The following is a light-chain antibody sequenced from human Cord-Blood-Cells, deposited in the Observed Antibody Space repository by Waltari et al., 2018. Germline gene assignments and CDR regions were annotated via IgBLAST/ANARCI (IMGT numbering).Light chain of an antibody. CDR2: DAS. Sequence: EIVLTQSPATLSLSPGERATLSSRSSQSVSSYLAWYQQKPGQAPRLLIYDASNRATGSPARFRGGGSGTDFTLTISSLEPEDFAVYYCQQRSNWPRTFGQGTKVEIK. J-gene: IGKJ1*01. CDR3: QQRSNWPRT. V-gene: IGKV3-11*01. CDR1: QSVSSY.